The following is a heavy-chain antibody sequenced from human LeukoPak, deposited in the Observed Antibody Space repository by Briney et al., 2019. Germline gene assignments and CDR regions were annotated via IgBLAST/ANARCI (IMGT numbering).Heavy chain of an antibody. CDR3: ARDGVRTVTTGIDAFDI. CDR1: GFTFSSYS. D-gene: IGHD4-17*01. Sequence: GGSLRLPCAASGFTFSSYSMNWVRQAPGKGLEWVSYISSSSSTIYYADSVKGRFTISRDNAKNSLYLQMNSLRAEDTAVYYCARDGVRTVTTGIDAFDIWGQGTMVTVSS. J-gene: IGHJ3*02. CDR2: ISSSSSTI. V-gene: IGHV3-48*04.